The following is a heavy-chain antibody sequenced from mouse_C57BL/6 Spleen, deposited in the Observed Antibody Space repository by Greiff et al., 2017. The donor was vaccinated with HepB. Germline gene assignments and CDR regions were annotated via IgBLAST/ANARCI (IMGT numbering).Heavy chain of an antibody. D-gene: IGHD1-1*01. CDR2: IDPSDSET. CDR3: ARTYGSSPYWDFDV. CDR1: GYTFTSYW. J-gene: IGHJ1*03. Sequence: QVQLQQPGAELVRPGSSVKLSCKASGYTFTSYWMHWVKQRPIQGLEWIGNIDPSDSETHYNQKFKDKATLTVDKSSSTAYMQLSSLTSEDSAVYYCARTYGSSPYWDFDVWGTGTTVTVSS. V-gene: IGHV1-52*01.